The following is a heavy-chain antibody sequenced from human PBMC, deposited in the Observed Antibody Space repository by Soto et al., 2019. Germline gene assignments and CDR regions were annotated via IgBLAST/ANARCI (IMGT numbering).Heavy chain of an antibody. Sequence: PSETLSLTCTVSGGSINNHYWSWIRQPPGKGLEWLGEIYYNGITNYNPSLKSRVTISVDTSKNQFSLKLSSVTAADTAVYYCARFMITFGGVIVMSFDYWGQGTLVTVSS. J-gene: IGHJ4*02. V-gene: IGHV4-59*11. CDR2: IYYNGIT. D-gene: IGHD3-16*02. CDR3: ARFMITFGGVIVMSFDY. CDR1: GGSINNHY.